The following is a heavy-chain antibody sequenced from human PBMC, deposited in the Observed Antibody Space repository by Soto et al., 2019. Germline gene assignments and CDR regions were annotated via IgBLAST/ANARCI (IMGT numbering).Heavy chain of an antibody. CDR1: GFTFSSYG. CDR3: AGATSFDY. J-gene: IGHJ4*02. CDR2: ISYDGSNK. Sequence: VGSLRLSCAASGFTFSSYGMHWVRQAPGKGLEWVAVISYDGSNKYYADSVKGRFTISRDNSKNTLYLQMNSLRAEDTAVYYCAGATSFDYWGQGTLVTVSS. V-gene: IGHV3-30*03. D-gene: IGHD1-26*01.